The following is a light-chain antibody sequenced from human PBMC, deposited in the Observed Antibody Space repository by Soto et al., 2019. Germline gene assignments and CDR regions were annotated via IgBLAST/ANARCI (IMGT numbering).Light chain of an antibody. Sequence: ESVLTKSPGTLSLSPGERASLSCRASQSISSSYLAWYQQKPGQAPRLLIYDASNRATGIPARFSGSGSGTDFTLTISSLEPEDFAVYYCQQRSNWPPWTFGQGTKVDI. V-gene: IGKV3D-20*02. CDR1: QSISSSY. CDR2: DAS. CDR3: QQRSNWPPWT. J-gene: IGKJ1*01.